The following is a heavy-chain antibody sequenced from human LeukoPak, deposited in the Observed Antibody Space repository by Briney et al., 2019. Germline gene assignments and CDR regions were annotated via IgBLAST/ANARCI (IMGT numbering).Heavy chain of an antibody. CDR2: ISGSDGST. D-gene: IGHD6-6*01. V-gene: IGHV3-23*01. Sequence: PGGSLRLSCAASGFTFSSYAMNWVRQAPGKGLEWVSAISGSDGSTYYADSMKGRFTISRDNSKNTLYLQMNSLRAEDTAVYYCAKGREYSSSFGYWGQGTLVTVSS. J-gene: IGHJ4*02. CDR1: GFTFSSYA. CDR3: AKGREYSSSFGY.